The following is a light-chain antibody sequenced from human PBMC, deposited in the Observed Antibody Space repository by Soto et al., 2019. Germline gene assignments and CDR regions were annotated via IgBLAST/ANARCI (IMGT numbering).Light chain of an antibody. CDR3: QQRSNWPPRYT. CDR2: DAS. CDR1: QSVSSY. J-gene: IGKJ2*01. Sequence: EIVLTQSPATLSLSPGERATLSCRASQSVSSYLAWYQQKPGQAPRLLIYDASNWATGIPARFSGSGSGTDFTLTISSLKPEDFAVYYCQQRSNWPPRYTFGQGTKLEIK. V-gene: IGKV3-11*01.